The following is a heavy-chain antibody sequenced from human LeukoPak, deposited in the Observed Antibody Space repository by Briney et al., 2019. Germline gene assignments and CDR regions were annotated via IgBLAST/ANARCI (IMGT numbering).Heavy chain of an antibody. Sequence: TSETLSLTCTVSGASISSYYWNWIRQPPGKGLEWIAYIYYSGRTKYNPSLQSRVTISVDTSKNQFSLKLSSVTAADTAVYYCAISGRNHWFDPWGQGTLVTVSS. V-gene: IGHV4-59*08. J-gene: IGHJ5*02. CDR1: GASISSYY. CDR2: IYYSGRT. D-gene: IGHD1-26*01. CDR3: AISGRNHWFDP.